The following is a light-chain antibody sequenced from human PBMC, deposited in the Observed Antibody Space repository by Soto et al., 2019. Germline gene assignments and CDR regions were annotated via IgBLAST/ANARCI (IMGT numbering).Light chain of an antibody. V-gene: IGKV1-39*01. CDR3: QQSFFIPRT. Sequence: DVHMTQSPSSLSASVGDRVTITCRASQNVWTYLNWYQHKPGKAPTLLIYGASDLESGVPARFSGTGSGTDFTLTISSLQSEDFATYYCQQSFFIPRTFGQGTKVDSK. CDR2: GAS. J-gene: IGKJ2*01. CDR1: QNVWTY.